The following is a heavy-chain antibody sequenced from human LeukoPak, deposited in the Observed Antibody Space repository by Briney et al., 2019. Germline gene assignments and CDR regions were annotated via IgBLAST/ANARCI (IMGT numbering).Heavy chain of an antibody. CDR2: INWNGGST. CDR1: GFTFDDYG. V-gene: IGHV3-20*04. D-gene: IGHD2-15*01. J-gene: IGHJ4*02. Sequence: GGSLRLSCAASGFTFDDYGMSWVRQAPGKGLEWVAGINWNGGSTGYTDSVKGRFTISRDNAKNSLYLQMNSLRAEDTAVYYCARPLRYCSGGSCYPSAFDYWGQGTLVTVSS. CDR3: ARPLRYCSGGSCYPSAFDY.